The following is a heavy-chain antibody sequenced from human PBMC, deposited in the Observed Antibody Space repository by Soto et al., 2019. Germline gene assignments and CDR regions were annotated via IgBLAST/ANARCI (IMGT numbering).Heavy chain of an antibody. J-gene: IGHJ4*02. V-gene: IGHV3-23*01. D-gene: IGHD6-19*01. CDR2: ITDSGTST. CDR3: APGWIFVY. CDR1: GFTFGSYA. Sequence: EVQLLESGGGLVQPGGSLRLSCAASGFTFGSYAMTWVRQAPGKGLEWVSTITDSGTSTYYADSVKGRFTISRDNSKNTLYLQMNSLRAEDTAVYYCAPGWIFVYWGQGTLVTVSS.